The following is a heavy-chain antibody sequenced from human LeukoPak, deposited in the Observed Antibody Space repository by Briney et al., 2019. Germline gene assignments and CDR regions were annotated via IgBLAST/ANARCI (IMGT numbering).Heavy chain of an antibody. V-gene: IGHV3-21*01. CDR1: GFTFSSYS. D-gene: IGHD6-13*01. J-gene: IGHJ4*02. Sequence: PGGSLRLSCAASGFTFSSYSMNWVRQAPGKGLEWVSSISSSSSYIYYADSVKGRFTISRDNAKNSLYLQMNSLRAEDTAGYYCARDLFRSDLNIAAAAPFDYWGQGTLVTVSS. CDR2: ISSSSSYI. CDR3: ARDLFRSDLNIAAAAPFDY.